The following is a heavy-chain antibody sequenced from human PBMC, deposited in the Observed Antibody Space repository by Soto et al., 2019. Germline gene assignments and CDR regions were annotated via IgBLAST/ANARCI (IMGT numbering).Heavy chain of an antibody. CDR2: ISGSGGTT. CDR1: GFTFSTYG. Sequence: LRLSCAASGFTFSTYGMSWVRQAPGRGLEWVSAISGSGGTTYYADSVKGRFTISRDNSNNMLYLQMNSLRAEDTAIYYCAKGPGYCSGGSCYSSYYYGMDVWGQGTTVTVSS. D-gene: IGHD2-15*01. V-gene: IGHV3-23*01. J-gene: IGHJ6*02. CDR3: AKGPGYCSGGSCYSSYYYGMDV.